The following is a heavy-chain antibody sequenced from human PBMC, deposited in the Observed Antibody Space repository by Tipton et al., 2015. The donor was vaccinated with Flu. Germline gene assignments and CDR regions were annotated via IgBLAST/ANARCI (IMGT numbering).Heavy chain of an antibody. Sequence: VQLVQSGAEVKKPGESLQISCKGSGYTFTSYWIGWVRQMPGNGLEWMGIIYPGDSDTRYSPSFQAQVTISADKSISTAYLQWSSLKASDTAMYYCARGPSRKNWYFDLWGRGTLVTVSS. CDR2: IYPGDSDT. V-gene: IGHV5-51*03. D-gene: IGHD1-14*01. J-gene: IGHJ2*01. CDR1: GYTFTSYW. CDR3: ARGPSRKNWYFDL.